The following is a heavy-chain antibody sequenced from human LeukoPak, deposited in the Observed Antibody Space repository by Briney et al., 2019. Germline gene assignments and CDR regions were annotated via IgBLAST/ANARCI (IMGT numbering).Heavy chain of an antibody. J-gene: IGHJ4*02. D-gene: IGHD5-18*01. Sequence: SQTLSLTCAVSGGSISSGGYSWSWLRQPPGKGLEWIGYIYHSGSTYYNPSLKSRVTISVDTSTNQFSLKLSSVTAADTAVYYCAREIGIQPELDYWGQGTLVTVSS. CDR1: GGSISSGGYS. CDR2: IYHSGST. CDR3: AREIGIQPELDY. V-gene: IGHV4-30-2*01.